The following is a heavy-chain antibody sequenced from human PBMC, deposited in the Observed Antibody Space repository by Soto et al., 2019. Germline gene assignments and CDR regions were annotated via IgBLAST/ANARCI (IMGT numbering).Heavy chain of an antibody. CDR1: GFTFSNAW. D-gene: IGHD2-2*01. CDR3: TKDERSCSRTSCYGDAFDI. V-gene: IGHV3-15*01. CDR2: IKSKTDGGTT. J-gene: IGHJ3*02. Sequence: EVQLVESGGGLVKPGGSLRLSCAASGFTFSNAWMSWVRQAPGKGLEWVGRIKSKTDGGTTDYAAPVKGRFTISRDDSNIPLFLQMNSLKTEYTVLYYCTKDERSCSRTSCYGDAFDIWGQGTMVTVSS.